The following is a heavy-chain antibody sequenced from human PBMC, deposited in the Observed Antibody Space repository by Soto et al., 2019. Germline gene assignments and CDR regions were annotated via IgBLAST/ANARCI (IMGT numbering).Heavy chain of an antibody. CDR2: INAGNGNT. V-gene: IGHV1-3*01. CDR3: ARAHIVVVPASVDY. CDR1: GYTFTSYA. J-gene: IGHJ4*02. Sequence: QVQLVQSGAEVKKPGASVKVSCKASGYTFTSYAMHWVRQAPGQRLEWMGWINAGNGNTKYSQKFQGRVTITRDTSASTAYMELSSLRSEDTAVYYCARAHIVVVPASVDYWGQGTLVTVSS. D-gene: IGHD2-2*01.